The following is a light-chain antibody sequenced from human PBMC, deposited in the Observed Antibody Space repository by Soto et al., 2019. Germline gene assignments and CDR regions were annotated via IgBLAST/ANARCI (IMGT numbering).Light chain of an antibody. J-gene: IGKJ4*01. CDR1: QSIGSY. Sequence: EIVLTQSPATLSLSLGERATLSCRASQSIGSYLAWYQHKLGQPPRLLIYDASNRATGIPVRFSGSGSGTDFTLTISSLEPEDSATYYCHQYFNPRTFGGGTKVDIK. CDR2: DAS. V-gene: IGKV3-11*01. CDR3: HQYFNPRT.